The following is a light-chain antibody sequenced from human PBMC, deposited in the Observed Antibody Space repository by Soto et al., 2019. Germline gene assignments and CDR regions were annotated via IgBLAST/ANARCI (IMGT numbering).Light chain of an antibody. J-gene: IGKJ1*01. CDR2: DAS. CDR3: LQYSSHSWT. V-gene: IGKV1-5*01. CDR1: QTISSW. Sequence: DIQMTQSPSTLSGSVGDRVTITCRASQTISSWLAWYQRKPGKAPNLLIFDASSLKSGVPSRFSGSGSGTEFTLTISRLQPDDVATYYCLQYSSHSWTFGQGTKVDIK.